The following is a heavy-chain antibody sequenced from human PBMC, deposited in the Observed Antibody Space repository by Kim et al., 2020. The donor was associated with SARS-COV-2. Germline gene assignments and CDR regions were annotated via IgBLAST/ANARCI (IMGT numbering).Heavy chain of an antibody. CDR3: ARGHMARIAAAGTDY. J-gene: IGHJ4*02. D-gene: IGHD6-13*01. CDR1: RFTFSTYA. CDR2: IAYDGGDK. V-gene: IGHV3-30*04. Sequence: GGSLRLSCAASRFTFSTYAMHWVRQAPGKGLEWVAVIAYDGGDKHYADSVKGRFTISRDNSKNALYLQMNNLRPEDTAVYYCARGHMARIAAAGTDYWGQGTLVTVSS.